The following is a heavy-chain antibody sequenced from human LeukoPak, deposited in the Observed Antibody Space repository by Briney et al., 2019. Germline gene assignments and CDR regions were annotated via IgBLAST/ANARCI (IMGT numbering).Heavy chain of an antibody. V-gene: IGHV3-23*01. J-gene: IGHJ6*02. D-gene: IGHD3-9*01. CDR3: AKDQAGSTYYDILTGYYTYYYYYGMDV. Sequence: HPGGSLRLSCVASGFTFSTYAMSWVRQAPGKGLEWVSAISGSGGSTYYADSVKGRFTISRDNSKNTLYLQMNSLRAEDTAVYYCAKDQAGSTYYDILTGYYTYYYYYGMDVWGQGTTVTVSS. CDR1: GFTFSTYA. CDR2: ISGSGGST.